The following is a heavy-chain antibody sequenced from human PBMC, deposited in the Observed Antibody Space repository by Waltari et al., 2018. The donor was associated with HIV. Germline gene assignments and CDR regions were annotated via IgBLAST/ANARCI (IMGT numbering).Heavy chain of an antibody. Sequence: QLQLQESGPGLVKPSETLSLTCTVSGGSISSSSYYWGWIRQPPGKGLEWIGSIYYSGRTYYNPSLKSRVTISVDTSKNQFSLKLTSVTAADTAVYYCARSRLTTMVRGVHTTEAYCDLWGRGTLVSVSS. CDR2: IYYSGRT. D-gene: IGHD3-10*01. V-gene: IGHV4-39*01. CDR1: GGSISSSSYY. CDR3: ARSRLTTMVRGVHTTEAYCDL. J-gene: IGHJ2*01.